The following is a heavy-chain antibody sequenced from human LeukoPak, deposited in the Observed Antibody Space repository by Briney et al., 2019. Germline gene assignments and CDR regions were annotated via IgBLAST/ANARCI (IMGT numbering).Heavy chain of an antibody. V-gene: IGHV4-39*07. J-gene: IGHJ4*02. D-gene: IGHD3-3*01. CDR1: GGSISSSSYY. CDR2: IYYSGST. Sequence: SETLSLTCTVSGGSISSSSYYWGWIRQPPGKGLEWIGSIYYSGSTYYNPSLKSRVTISVDTSKNQFSLKLSSVTAADTAVYYCARGLFLEWFPFDYWGQGTLVTVSS. CDR3: ARGLFLEWFPFDY.